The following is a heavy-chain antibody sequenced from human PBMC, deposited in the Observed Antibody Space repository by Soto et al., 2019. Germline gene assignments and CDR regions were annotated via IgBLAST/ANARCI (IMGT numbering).Heavy chain of an antibody. CDR3: AREERNHYYYYGMDV. CDR1: GGSISSYY. V-gene: IGHV4-59*12. Sequence: SETLSLTCTVSGGSISSYYWSWIRQPPGKGLEWIGYIYYSGSTNYNPSLKSRVTISVDTSKNQFSLKLSSVTAADTAVYYCAREERNHYYYYGMDVWGQGTTVTVSS. J-gene: IGHJ6*02. CDR2: IYYSGST. D-gene: IGHD1-1*01.